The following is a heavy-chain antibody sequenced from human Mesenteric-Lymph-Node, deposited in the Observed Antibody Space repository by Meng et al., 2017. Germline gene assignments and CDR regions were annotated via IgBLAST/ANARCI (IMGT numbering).Heavy chain of an antibody. V-gene: IGHV3-43*01. CDR1: GFTFSSYE. Sequence: GGSLRLSCAASGFTFSSYEMNWVRQAPGKGLEWVSLISWDGGSTYYADSVKGRFTISRDNSKNSLYLQMNSLRTEDTALYYCVCRNYGREAFDIWGQGTMVTVSS. J-gene: IGHJ3*02. CDR3: VCRNYGREAFDI. D-gene: IGHD1-7*01. CDR2: ISWDGGST.